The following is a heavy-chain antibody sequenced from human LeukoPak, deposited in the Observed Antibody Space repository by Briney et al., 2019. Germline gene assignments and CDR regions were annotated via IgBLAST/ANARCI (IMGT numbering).Heavy chain of an antibody. D-gene: IGHD3-22*01. J-gene: IGHJ4*02. Sequence: PSETLSLTCTVSGGSISSYYWSWIRQPPGKGLEWMGSIYYSGSTYYNPSLKSRVTISVDTSKNQFSLKLSSVTAADTAVYFCARGGMSSYYDSGGYFSYWGQGILVTVSS. CDR3: ARGGMSSYYDSGGYFSY. CDR2: IYYSGST. V-gene: IGHV4-59*05. CDR1: GGSISSYY.